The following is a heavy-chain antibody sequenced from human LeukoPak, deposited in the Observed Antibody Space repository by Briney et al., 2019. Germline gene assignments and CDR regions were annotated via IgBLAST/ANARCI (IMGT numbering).Heavy chain of an antibody. Sequence: GGSLRLSCAASGFTFSGSAMHWVRQASGKGLEWVGRIRSKINNYATAYAESVKGRFTISRDDSKNTAYLQMNSLKTEDTAVYYCTGSSDYYFDYWGQGTLVTVS. CDR2: IRSKINNYAT. D-gene: IGHD3-10*01. CDR3: TGSSDYYFDY. CDR1: GFTFSGSA. V-gene: IGHV3-73*01. J-gene: IGHJ4*02.